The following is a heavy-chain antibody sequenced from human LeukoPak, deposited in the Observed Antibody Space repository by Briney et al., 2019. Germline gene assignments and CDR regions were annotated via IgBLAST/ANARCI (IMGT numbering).Heavy chain of an antibody. Sequence: SETLSLTCTVSGGSINSDDYWSWIRQPPGKGLEWIGHINNSGNKYYNPSLRSRVTISVDTSRNQFSLMLNSVTAADTAMYYCARDGYNYGGRLLDYWGQGTLVTVSS. D-gene: IGHD5-18*01. CDR1: GGSINSDDY. J-gene: IGHJ4*02. CDR2: INNSGNK. V-gene: IGHV4-30-4*02. CDR3: ARDGYNYGGRLLDY.